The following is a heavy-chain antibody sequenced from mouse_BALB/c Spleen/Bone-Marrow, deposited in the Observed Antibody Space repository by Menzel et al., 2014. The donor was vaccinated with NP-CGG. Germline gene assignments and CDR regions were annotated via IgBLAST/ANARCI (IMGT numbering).Heavy chain of an antibody. CDR3: ARGYDYSSWFAY. Sequence: EVQVVESGGGLVQPGGSLKLSCAASGFTFSSYGMSWVRQTPDKRLEMIATINNNGGDTYYPDSVKGRFTISRDNARNTLYPQMSSLKSEDTAMYYCARGYDYSSWFAYWGQGTLVTVSP. V-gene: IGHV5-6-3*01. CDR1: GFTFSSYG. CDR2: INNNGGDT. D-gene: IGHD2-4*01. J-gene: IGHJ3*01.